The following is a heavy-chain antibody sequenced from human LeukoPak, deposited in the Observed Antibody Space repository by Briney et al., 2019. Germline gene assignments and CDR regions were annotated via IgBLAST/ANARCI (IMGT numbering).Heavy chain of an antibody. V-gene: IGHV1-69*05. CDR1: GGAFSRYA. CDR2: IIPIFGTA. CDR3: ASTVTTLSDYYYYMDV. Sequence: SVKVSFQASGGAFSRYAISWVRQAPGQGLEWMGGIIPIFGTANYAQKFQGRVTITTDESTSTAYMELSSLRSEDTAVYYCASTVTTLSDYYYYMDVWGKGTTVTVSS. J-gene: IGHJ6*03. D-gene: IGHD4-11*01.